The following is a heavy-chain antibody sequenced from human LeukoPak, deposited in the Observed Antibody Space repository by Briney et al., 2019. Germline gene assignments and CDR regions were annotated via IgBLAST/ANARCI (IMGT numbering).Heavy chain of an antibody. CDR2: IYYSGST. CDR3: ARGVRRGYDFDP. CDR1: GGSISSYY. J-gene: IGHJ5*02. Sequence: SETLSLTCTVSGGSISSYYWSWIRQPPGKGLEWIGYIYYSGSTNYNPSLKRRVTISVDTSKNQFSLKLSYVTAADTAVYYCARGVRRGYDFDPWGQGTLVTVSS. V-gene: IGHV4-59*01. D-gene: IGHD3-10*02.